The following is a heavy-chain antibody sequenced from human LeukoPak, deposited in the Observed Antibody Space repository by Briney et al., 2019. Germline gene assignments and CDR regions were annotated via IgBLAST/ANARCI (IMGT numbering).Heavy chain of an antibody. CDR3: ARVLGAHRYGSIDH. J-gene: IGHJ4*02. CDR1: GYTFTTYY. D-gene: IGHD5-18*01. Sequence: ASVKVSCKASGYTFTTYYMHWVRQAPGQGLEWMGIINPSSGSTSYAQKFQGRVTMTRDTSTSTVCMELSSLRSEDTAIYYCARVLGAHRYGSIDHWGQGTLVTVSS. CDR2: INPSSGST. V-gene: IGHV1-46*01.